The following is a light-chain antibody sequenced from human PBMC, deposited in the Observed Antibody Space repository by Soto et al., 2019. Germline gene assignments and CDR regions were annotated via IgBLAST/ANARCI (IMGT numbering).Light chain of an antibody. Sequence: DIQMTQSPSPLSASVGDRVTITCRASQSISTWLAWYQQEPGKAPKLLIHKASSLQSGVPSRFSGSGSGTDFTLTISSLHPDDFATYDYQQYNSYYPTFCQGTKVDIK. V-gene: IGKV1-5*03. CDR2: KAS. CDR1: QSISTW. CDR3: QQYNSYYPT. J-gene: IGKJ1*01.